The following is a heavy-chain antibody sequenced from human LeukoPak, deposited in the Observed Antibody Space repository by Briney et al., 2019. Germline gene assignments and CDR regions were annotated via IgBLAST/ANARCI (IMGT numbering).Heavy chain of an antibody. CDR2: ISGSGGST. D-gene: IGHD6-19*01. J-gene: IGHJ4*02. Sequence: GGSLRLSCAASGFTFSSYAMSWVRQAPGKGLEWVSAISGSGGSTYYADSVKGRFTISRDNSKNTLYLQMNSLRAEDTAVYYCAKVVKQWLVSSPFDCWGQGTLVTVSS. CDR1: GFTFSSYA. V-gene: IGHV3-23*01. CDR3: AKVVKQWLVSSPFDC.